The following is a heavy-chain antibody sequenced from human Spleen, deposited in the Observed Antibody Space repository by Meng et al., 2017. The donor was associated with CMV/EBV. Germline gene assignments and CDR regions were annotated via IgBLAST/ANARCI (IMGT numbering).Heavy chain of an antibody. CDR1: GFTFSSYS. Sequence: SGFTFSSYSMNWVRQAPGKGLEWVSSISSSHTYIYYPDSVKGRFTISRDNAKNSLYLQMNSLRAEDTAVYYCARDSNGYDLAPFDYWGQGTLVTVSS. D-gene: IGHD5-12*01. CDR2: ISSSHTYI. J-gene: IGHJ4*02. CDR3: ARDSNGYDLAPFDY. V-gene: IGHV3-21*01.